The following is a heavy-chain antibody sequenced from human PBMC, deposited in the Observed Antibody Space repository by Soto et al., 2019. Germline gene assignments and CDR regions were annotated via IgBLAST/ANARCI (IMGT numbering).Heavy chain of an antibody. J-gene: IGHJ6*02. CDR3: ARPQRLGNFYYGMDV. CDR2: IYPGDSDT. D-gene: IGHD5-12*01. CDR1: GYSFTSYW. V-gene: IGHV5-51*01. Sequence: GESLKISCKGSGYSFTSYWIAWVRQMPGKGLEWMGIIYPGDSDTRFSPSFQGQVTISADKSISTAYLQWSSLKASDTAMYYCARPQRLGNFYYGMDVWGQGTTVTVSS.